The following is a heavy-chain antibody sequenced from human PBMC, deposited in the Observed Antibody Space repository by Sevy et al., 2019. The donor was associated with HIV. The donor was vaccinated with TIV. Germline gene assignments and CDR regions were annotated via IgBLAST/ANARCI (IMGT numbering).Heavy chain of an antibody. V-gene: IGHV4-4*02. J-gene: IGHJ5*02. CDR2: IYRSGST. Sequence: SETLSLTCAVSGGSISSSNWWSWVRQPPGKGLEGIGEIYRSGSTNYNPSLKSRVTISVDKSKNQFSLKLSSVTAADTAVYYCARDLGYCSSTSCPRWFDPWGQGTLVTVSS. CDR1: GGSISSSNW. D-gene: IGHD2-2*01. CDR3: ARDLGYCSSTSCPRWFDP.